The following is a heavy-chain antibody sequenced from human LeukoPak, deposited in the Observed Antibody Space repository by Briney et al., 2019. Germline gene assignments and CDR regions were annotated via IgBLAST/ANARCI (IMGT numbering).Heavy chain of an antibody. CDR3: ASFCGGDCYYDAFDI. CDR2: IYTSGST. J-gene: IGHJ3*02. CDR1: GGSISSGSYY. V-gene: IGHV4-61*02. Sequence: SETLSLTCTVSGGSISSGSYYRSWIRQPAGKGLEWIGRIYTSGSTNYNPSLKSRVTISVDTSKNQFSLKLSSVTAADTAVYYCASFCGGDCYYDAFDIWGQGTMVTVSS. D-gene: IGHD2-21*02.